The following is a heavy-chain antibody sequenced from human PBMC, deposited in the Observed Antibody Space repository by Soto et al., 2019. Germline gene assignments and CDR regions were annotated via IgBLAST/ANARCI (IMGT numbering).Heavy chain of an antibody. CDR1: GGSFSGYY. V-gene: IGHV4-34*01. D-gene: IGHD1-7*01. J-gene: IGHJ1*01. Sequence: SETLSLTCAVYGGSFSGYYWSWIRQPPGKGLEWIGEINHSGSTNYNPSLKSRVTISLDTSKNQFSLKLSSVTAADTAVYYCARGEGTGTTTEYFQHWGQGTLVTVSS. CDR3: ARGEGTGTTTEYFQH. CDR2: INHSGST.